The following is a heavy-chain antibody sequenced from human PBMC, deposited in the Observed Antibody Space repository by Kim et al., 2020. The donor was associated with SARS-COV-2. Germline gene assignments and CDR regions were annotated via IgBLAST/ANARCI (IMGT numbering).Heavy chain of an antibody. D-gene: IGHD1-1*01. J-gene: IGHJ4*02. Sequence: GGSLRLSCAASGFTFSRYSMNWVRQAPGKGLEWVSTISSNSIYIYYADSVQGRFTISRDNAKNSLWLEMNSLRAEDTAMYYCTRDLSTGSPGCFDYWGQGTLVTVSS. CDR2: ISSNSIYI. CDR1: GFTFSRYS. CDR3: TRDLSTGSPGCFDY. V-gene: IGHV3-21*06.